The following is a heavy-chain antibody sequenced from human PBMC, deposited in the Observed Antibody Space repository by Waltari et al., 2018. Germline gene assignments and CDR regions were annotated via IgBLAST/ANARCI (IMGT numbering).Heavy chain of an antibody. D-gene: IGHD6-13*01. CDR3: ARDWVWASSPTDDWFDP. Sequence: QVQLVQSGAEVKKPGSSVKVSCKASGGTFSSYAISWVRQAPGQGLVWMGGITPIFGTANYAWKFQGRVTITADESTSTAYMELSSLRSEDTAVYYCARDWVWASSPTDDWFDPWGQGTLVTVSS. CDR1: GGTFSSYA. J-gene: IGHJ5*02. V-gene: IGHV1-69*01. CDR2: ITPIFGTA.